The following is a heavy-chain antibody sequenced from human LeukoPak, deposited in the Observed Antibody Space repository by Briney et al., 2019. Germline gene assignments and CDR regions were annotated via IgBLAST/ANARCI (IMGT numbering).Heavy chain of an antibody. D-gene: IGHD1-26*01. Sequence: PGRSLRLSCAASAFPFSSYGMHWVRQAPGKGLEWVANIKQDGSEKYYVDSVKGRFTISRDDAKNSLYLQMNSLRAEDTAVYYCARARGSYPAWGQGTLVTVSS. J-gene: IGHJ5*02. CDR2: IKQDGSEK. CDR1: AFPFSSYG. V-gene: IGHV3-7*01. CDR3: ARARGSYPA.